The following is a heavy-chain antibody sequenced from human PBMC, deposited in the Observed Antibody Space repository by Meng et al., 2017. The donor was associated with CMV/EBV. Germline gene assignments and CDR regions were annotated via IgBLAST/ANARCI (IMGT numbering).Heavy chain of an antibody. D-gene: IGHD3-3*01. CDR2: ISSSSSYI. V-gene: IGHV3-21*01. CDR3: AREIGVARYDWYGMDV. CDR1: GFTFSSYS. Sequence: GGSLRLSCAASGFTFSSYSMNWVRQAPGKGLGWVSSISSSSSYIYYADSVKGRFTISRDNAKNSLYLQMNSLRAEDTAVYYCAREIGVARYDWYGMDVWGQGTTVTVSS. J-gene: IGHJ6*02.